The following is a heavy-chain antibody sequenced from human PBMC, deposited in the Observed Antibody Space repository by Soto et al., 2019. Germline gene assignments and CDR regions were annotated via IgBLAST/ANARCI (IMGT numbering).Heavy chain of an antibody. CDR2: LYWDDDK. CDR3: ARTLWIAVAGFVSWFDP. V-gene: IGHV2-5*02. Sequence: QITLKESGPTLVKPTQTLTLTCTFSGFSLSTSGVGVGWIRQPPGKALEWLALLYWDDDKRYSPSLKSRLTITKYTSKNQVVLTMTNMDPVDTATYYCARTLWIAVAGFVSWFDPWGQGTLVTVSS. D-gene: IGHD6-19*01. CDR1: GFSLSTSGVG. J-gene: IGHJ5*02.